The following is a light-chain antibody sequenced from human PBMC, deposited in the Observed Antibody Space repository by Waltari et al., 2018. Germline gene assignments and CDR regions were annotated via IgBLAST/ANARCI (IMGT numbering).Light chain of an antibody. J-gene: IGKJ2*01. V-gene: IGKV1-39*01. CDR1: QDIGPD. Sequence: IQVTQSPSFLSASVGDRVTITCRASQDIGPDVNWYHQQPGKAPSILIYDSYNLLPGVPSRSSGSGSGTDFTLIIASLQPEDLGFYHWQQSYSNDPYTFGQGTKVEI. CDR3: QQSYSNDPYT. CDR2: DSY.